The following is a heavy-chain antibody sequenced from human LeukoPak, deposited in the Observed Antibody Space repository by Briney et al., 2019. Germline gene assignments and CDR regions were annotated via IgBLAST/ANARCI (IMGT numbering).Heavy chain of an antibody. CDR1: GGTFSSYA. CDR3: ASPLRFLEWLDDAFDI. J-gene: IGHJ3*02. V-gene: IGHV1-69*13. Sequence: SVKVSCKASGGTFSSYAISWVRQAPGQGLEWMGGIIPIFGTANYAQKFQGRATITADESTSTAYMELSSLRSEDTAVYYCASPLRFLEWLDDAFDIWGQGTMVTVSS. CDR2: IIPIFGTA. D-gene: IGHD3-3*01.